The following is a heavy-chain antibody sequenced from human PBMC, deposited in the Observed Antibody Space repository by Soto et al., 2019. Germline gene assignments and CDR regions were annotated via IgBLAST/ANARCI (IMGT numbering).Heavy chain of an antibody. CDR1: GYTFTGYY. Sequence: ASVKVSCKASGYTFTGYYMHWVRQAPGQGLEWMGWINPNSGGTNYAQKFQGWVTMTRDTSISTAYMELSRLRSDDTAVYYCARDLVRGSGVAFDIWGQGTMVTVSS. J-gene: IGHJ3*02. D-gene: IGHD1-26*01. CDR2: INPNSGGT. V-gene: IGHV1-2*04. CDR3: ARDLVRGSGVAFDI.